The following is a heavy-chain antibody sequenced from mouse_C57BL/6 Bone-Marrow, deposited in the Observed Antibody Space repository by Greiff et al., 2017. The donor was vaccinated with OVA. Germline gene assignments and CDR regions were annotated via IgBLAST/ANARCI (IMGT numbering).Heavy chain of an antibody. CDR3: ARESHYYGSSSYYAMDY. J-gene: IGHJ4*01. CDR1: GFTFSSYA. D-gene: IGHD1-1*01. Sequence: EVMLVESGGGLVKPGGSLKLSCAASGFTFSSYAMSWVRQTPEKRLEWVAPLSDGGSYTYYPDNVKGRFTISRDNAKNHLYLQMSHLKSEDTAMYYCARESHYYGSSSYYAMDYWGQGTSVTVSS. CDR2: LSDGGSYT. V-gene: IGHV5-4*01.